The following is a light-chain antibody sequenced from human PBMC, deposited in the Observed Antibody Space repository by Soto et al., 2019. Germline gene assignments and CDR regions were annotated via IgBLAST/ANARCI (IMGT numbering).Light chain of an antibody. V-gene: IGLV1-40*01. CDR3: QSYDSSLSGYV. CDR1: SSNIGAGYD. Sequence: HSELTQPPSVSGAPGQRGTISCTGSSSNIGAGYDVHWYQQLPGTAPKLLIYGNSNRPSGVPDRFSGSKSGTSASLAITGLQAEDEADYYCQSYDSSLSGYVFGTGTKVTVL. J-gene: IGLJ1*01. CDR2: GNS.